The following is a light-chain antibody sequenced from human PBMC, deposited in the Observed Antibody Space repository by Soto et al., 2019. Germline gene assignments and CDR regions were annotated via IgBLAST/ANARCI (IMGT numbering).Light chain of an antibody. CDR3: SSFTSSTTLL. Sequence: QSALTQPASVSGSPGQSITISCTGTATDVGAYNYVSWYQQHPGRAPKLIIYAVTDRPSGVADRFSGSKSGDTASLTISGLQAEDEAHYYYSSFTSSTTLLFGGGTKVTVL. J-gene: IGLJ2*01. CDR2: AVT. V-gene: IGLV2-14*01. CDR1: ATDVGAYNY.